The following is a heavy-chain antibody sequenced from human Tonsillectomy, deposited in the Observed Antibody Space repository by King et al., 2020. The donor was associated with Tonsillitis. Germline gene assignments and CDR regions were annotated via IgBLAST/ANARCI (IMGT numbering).Heavy chain of an antibody. CDR2: IYPGDSDT. V-gene: IGHV5-51*01. J-gene: IGHJ4*02. D-gene: IGHD1-26*01. Sequence: VQLVESGAEVKKPGESLKISCKGSGYSFTSSWIAWVRQMPGKGLEWMGIIYPGDSDTRYSPSFQGQVTISADKSISTAYLQWSSLKASDTAMYYCARPLPSGRYPGPPDYWGQGTLVTVSS. CDR3: ARPLPSGRYPGPPDY. CDR1: GYSFTSSW.